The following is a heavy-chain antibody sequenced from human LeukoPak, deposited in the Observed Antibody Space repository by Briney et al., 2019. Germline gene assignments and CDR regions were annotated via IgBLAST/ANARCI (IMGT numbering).Heavy chain of an antibody. CDR2: ISSDGNNK. CDR3: ARIRVTYFDY. J-gene: IGHJ4*02. V-gene: IGHV3-30-3*01. D-gene: IGHD2-21*02. CDR1: GFTFSTYA. Sequence: GGSLRLSCAASGFTFSTYAIHWVRQAPGKGLEWVAVISSDGNNKYYADSVKGRFTISRDNSKNTLYLQMNSLRAEDTAVYYCARIRVTYFDYWGQGTLVTVSS.